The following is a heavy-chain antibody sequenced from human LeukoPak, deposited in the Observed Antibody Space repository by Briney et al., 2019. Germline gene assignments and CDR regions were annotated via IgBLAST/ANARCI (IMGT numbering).Heavy chain of an antibody. Sequence: GASVKVFYKASGYTFTSYGIIWVRQAPGQGLEWMGWISAYNGNTNYAQKLQGRVTMTTDTSTSTAYMEMRSLRSDDTAVYYCARGHPEMATIPLDYWGQGTLVTVSS. CDR2: ISAYNGNT. D-gene: IGHD5-24*01. CDR1: GYTFTSYG. V-gene: IGHV1-18*01. J-gene: IGHJ4*02. CDR3: ARGHPEMATIPLDY.